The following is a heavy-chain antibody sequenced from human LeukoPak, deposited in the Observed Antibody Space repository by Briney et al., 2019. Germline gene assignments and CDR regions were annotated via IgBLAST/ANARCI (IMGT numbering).Heavy chain of an antibody. CDR3: NRKRRYGERRDDNWFDP. D-gene: IGHD1-14*01. Sequence: SETLSLTCTVSGGSISSYYWSWIRQPPGKGLEWIGYIYYSGGTNYNPSLKSRVTISVDTSKNQFSLKLSSVTAADTAVYYCNRKRRYGERRDDNWFDPWGQGTLVTVSS. V-gene: IGHV4-59*01. J-gene: IGHJ5*02. CDR2: IYYSGGT. CDR1: GGSISSYY.